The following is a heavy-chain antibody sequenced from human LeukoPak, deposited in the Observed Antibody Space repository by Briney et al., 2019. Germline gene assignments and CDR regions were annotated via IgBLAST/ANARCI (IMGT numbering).Heavy chain of an antibody. CDR2: ISSSGSTI. J-gene: IGHJ4*02. V-gene: IGHV3-11*01. Sequence: GGSLRLSCAASGFTFSDYYMSWIRQAQGKGLEWVSYISSSGSTIYYADSVKGRFTISRDNAKNSLYLQMNSLRAEDTAVYYCARKGDIVVVPAANWGQGTLVTVSS. CDR1: GFTFSDYY. CDR3: ARKGDIVVVPAAN. D-gene: IGHD2-2*01.